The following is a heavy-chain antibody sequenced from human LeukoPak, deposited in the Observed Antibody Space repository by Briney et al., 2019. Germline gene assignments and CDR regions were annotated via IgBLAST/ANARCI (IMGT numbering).Heavy chain of an antibody. Sequence: WEALSLTCAVYGVTFSGYYWSWVRQAPGKGLEWVGDISHSGSTNYDPSVKSRVTISVDKSKNQFSLRLSSLTAEDTAGYYCPRGRYWSGFSWYFLYWGERPRLPVSS. CDR3: PRGRYWSGFSWYFLY. CDR2: ISHSGST. J-gene: IGHJ4*02. CDR1: GVTFSGYY. D-gene: IGHD2-15*01. V-gene: IGHV4-34*01.